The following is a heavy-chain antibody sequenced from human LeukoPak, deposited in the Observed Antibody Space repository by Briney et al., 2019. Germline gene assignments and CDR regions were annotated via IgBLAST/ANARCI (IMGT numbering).Heavy chain of an antibody. CDR1: GYTFTGYY. J-gene: IGHJ6*03. V-gene: IGHV1-2*02. D-gene: IGHD3-10*01. CDR2: INPNSGGT. CDR3: ARGSYDSGNPFYYYYYLDV. Sequence: ASVKVSCKASGYTFTGYYIHWVRQAPGQGLEWMGWINPNSGGTNYAQKFQGRVTMTRDTSISTAYMELSRLRSDDTAMYYCARGSYDSGNPFYYYYYLDVWGKGTTVTVSS.